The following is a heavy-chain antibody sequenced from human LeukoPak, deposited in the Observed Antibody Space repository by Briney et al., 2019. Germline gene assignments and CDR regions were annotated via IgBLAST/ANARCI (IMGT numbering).Heavy chain of an antibody. D-gene: IGHD6-13*01. V-gene: IGHV4-34*01. J-gene: IGHJ4*02. CDR2: INHSGST. CDR3: ARGGIAAARAGDY. CDR1: GGSFSGYY. Sequence: SETLSLTCAVYGGSFSGYYWSWIRQPPGKGLEWIGEINHSGSTNYNPSLKSRVTISVDTSKNQFSLKLSSVTAADTAVYYCARGGIAAARAGDYWGQGTLVTVSS.